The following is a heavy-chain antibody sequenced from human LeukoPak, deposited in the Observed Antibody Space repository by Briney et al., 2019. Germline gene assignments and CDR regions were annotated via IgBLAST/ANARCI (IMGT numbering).Heavy chain of an antibody. Sequence: PGGSLRLSCAASGFTFSSYAMSWVRQAPGKGLEWVSSISSSSSYIYYADSVKGRFTISRDNAKSSLYLQMNSLRAEDTAVYYCARDLGVGAYYWGQGTLVTVSS. D-gene: IGHD1-26*01. CDR2: ISSSSSYI. J-gene: IGHJ4*02. V-gene: IGHV3-21*01. CDR3: ARDLGVGAYY. CDR1: GFTFSSYA.